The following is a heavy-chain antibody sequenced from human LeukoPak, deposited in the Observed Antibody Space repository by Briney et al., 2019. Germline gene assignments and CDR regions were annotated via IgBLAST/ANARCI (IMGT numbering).Heavy chain of an antibody. CDR3: ARDQASWYPPSYWLDP. Sequence: ASVKVSCKASGYTFTGCYMHWVRQAPGQGLEWMGWINPNSGGTNYAQKFQGRVTMTRDTSISTAYMELSRLRSDDTAVYYCARDQASWYPPSYWLDPWGQGTLVTVSS. V-gene: IGHV1-2*02. D-gene: IGHD6-13*01. J-gene: IGHJ5*02. CDR1: GYTFTGCY. CDR2: INPNSGGT.